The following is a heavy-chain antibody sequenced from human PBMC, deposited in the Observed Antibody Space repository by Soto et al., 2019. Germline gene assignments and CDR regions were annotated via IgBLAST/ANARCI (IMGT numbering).Heavy chain of an antibody. CDR2: VYYTGST. CDR1: GGSISSYY. Sequence: QVQLRESGPGLVKPSETLSLTCSLSGGSISSYYWSWIRQPPGKGLEWIGYVYYTGSTNYNPSLKSRVTMSVDTSKNQFSLRLTCVTAADTAVYYCARDGSSGSDYNFFDYWGQGTLVTVSS. CDR3: ARDGSSGSDYNFFDY. J-gene: IGHJ4*02. V-gene: IGHV4-59*01. D-gene: IGHD3-10*01.